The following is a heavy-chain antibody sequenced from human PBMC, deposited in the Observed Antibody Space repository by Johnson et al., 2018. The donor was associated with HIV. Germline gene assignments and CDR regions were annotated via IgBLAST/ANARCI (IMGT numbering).Heavy chain of an antibody. CDR2: IYSGGST. D-gene: IGHD4-11*01. J-gene: IGHJ3*02. V-gene: IGHV3-53*01. Sequence: VQLVESGGGLIQPGGSLRLSCAASGFTVSSNYMSWLRQAPGKALEWVSVIYSGGSTYYADSVKGRFTISRDNSKNTLYLQMNSLRAEDTAVYYCARIDYSNYEEAFDIWGQGTMVTVSS. CDR1: GFTVSSNY. CDR3: ARIDYSNYEEAFDI.